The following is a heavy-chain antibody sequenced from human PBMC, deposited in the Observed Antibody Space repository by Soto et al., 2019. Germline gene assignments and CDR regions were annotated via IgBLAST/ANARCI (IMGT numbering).Heavy chain of an antibody. V-gene: IGHV4-31*03. CDR2: IYYSGST. J-gene: IGHJ5*02. Sequence: NPSETLSLTCTVSGGSISSGGYYWSWIRQHPGKGLEWIGYIYYSGSTYYNPSLKSRVTISVDNSKNTLYLQMNSLRAEDTAVYYCAKEGPYGYFYPWGQGTLVTVSS. D-gene: IGHD3-10*01. CDR1: GGSISSGGYY. CDR3: AKEGPYGYFYP.